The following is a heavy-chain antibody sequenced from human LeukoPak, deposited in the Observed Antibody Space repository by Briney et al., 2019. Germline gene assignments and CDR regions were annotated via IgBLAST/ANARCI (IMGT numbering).Heavy chain of an antibody. CDR3: AKDVTVTTVVSGAFDI. CDR2: ISDSGTGT. V-gene: IGHV3-23*01. D-gene: IGHD4-23*01. J-gene: IGHJ3*02. Sequence: GGSLRLSCAASEFTFSSYAMSWVRQAPGKGLEWVSSISDSGTGTYYADSVKGRFTISRDNSKNTLSLQMNSLRAEDTAVYYCAKDVTVTTVVSGAFDIWGQGTMVTVSS. CDR1: EFTFSSYA.